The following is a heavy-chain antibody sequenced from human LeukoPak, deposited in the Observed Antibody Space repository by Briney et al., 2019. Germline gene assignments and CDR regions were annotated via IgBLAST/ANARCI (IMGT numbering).Heavy chain of an antibody. J-gene: IGHJ4*02. Sequence: ASVKVSCKASGYTFTGYYMHWVRQAPGQGLEWMGWINPNSGGTNYAQKFQGRVTMTRDTSITTAYMELSRLRSDDTAVYYCRLELDSRTVDYWGQGTLVTVSS. CDR3: RLELDSRTVDY. CDR2: INPNSGGT. V-gene: IGHV1-2*02. D-gene: IGHD6-13*01. CDR1: GYTFTGYY.